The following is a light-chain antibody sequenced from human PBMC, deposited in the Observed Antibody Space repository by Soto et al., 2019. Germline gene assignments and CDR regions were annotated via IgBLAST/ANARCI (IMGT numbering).Light chain of an antibody. J-gene: IGKJ1*01. CDR1: QSVSSSF. CDR2: GAS. V-gene: IGKV3-20*01. CDR3: QQYGTSPPWT. Sequence: EIVLTQSPGTLSLSPGGRATLSCRASQSVSSSFLAWYQQKPGQAPRLRIYGASSRATGIPDRFSGSGSGTDFTLTISRLEPEDFSGYFGQQYGTSPPWTFGQGTKVEIK.